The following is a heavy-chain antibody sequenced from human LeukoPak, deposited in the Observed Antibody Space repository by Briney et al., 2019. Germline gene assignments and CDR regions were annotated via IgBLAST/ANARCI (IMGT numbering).Heavy chain of an antibody. CDR1: GFTFSSYW. V-gene: IGHV3-66*01. Sequence: GGSLRLSCAASGFTFSSYWMSWVRQAPGKGLEWVSVIYSGGSTYYADSVKGRFTISRDNSKNTLYLQMNSLRAEDTAVYYCARVGVVVTATLGAFDIWGQGTMVTVSS. CDR2: IYSGGST. D-gene: IGHD2-21*02. CDR3: ARVGVVVTATLGAFDI. J-gene: IGHJ3*02.